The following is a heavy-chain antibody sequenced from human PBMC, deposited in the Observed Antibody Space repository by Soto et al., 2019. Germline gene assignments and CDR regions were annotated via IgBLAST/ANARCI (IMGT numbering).Heavy chain of an antibody. V-gene: IGHV3-53*01. CDR2: IYSGGST. D-gene: IGHD3-3*01. Sequence: GGSLRLSCAASGFTVSSNYMSWVRQAPGKGLEWVSVIYSGGSTYYADSVKGRFTISRDNSKNTLYLQMNSLRAEDTAVYYCARGVLRFLEWPRYYGMDVWGQGTTVTVS. CDR1: GFTVSSNY. CDR3: ARGVLRFLEWPRYYGMDV. J-gene: IGHJ6*02.